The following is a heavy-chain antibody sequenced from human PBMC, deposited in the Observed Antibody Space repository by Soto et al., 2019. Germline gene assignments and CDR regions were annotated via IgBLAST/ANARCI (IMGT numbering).Heavy chain of an antibody. D-gene: IGHD6-19*01. V-gene: IGHV3-30*18. CDR2: ISYDGRNK. CDR3: VKDGSSGWPYFYDMDV. J-gene: IGHJ6*02. CDR1: GXTFSSYG. Sequence: LRLSFAASGXTFSSYGMHWVRQAPGKGLEWVAVISYDGRNKYYADAVKGRFTISRDNSKNTLYLQMSSLRAEDTAVYYCVKDGSSGWPYFYDMDVWGQGTTVTVSS.